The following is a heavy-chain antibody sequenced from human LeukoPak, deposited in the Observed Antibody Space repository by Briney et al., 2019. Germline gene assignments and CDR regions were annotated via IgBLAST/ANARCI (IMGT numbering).Heavy chain of an antibody. CDR1: GFTFDDYA. V-gene: IGHV3-9*01. CDR3: AKDTGYGDFFYFDY. J-gene: IGHJ4*02. CDR2: ISWNSGSI. D-gene: IGHD4-17*01. Sequence: PGGSLRLSCAASGFTFDDYAMHWVRQAPGKGLEWVSGISWNSGSIGYADSVKGRFTISRDNAKNSLYLQMNSLRAEDTALYYCAKDTGYGDFFYFDYWGQGTLVTVSS.